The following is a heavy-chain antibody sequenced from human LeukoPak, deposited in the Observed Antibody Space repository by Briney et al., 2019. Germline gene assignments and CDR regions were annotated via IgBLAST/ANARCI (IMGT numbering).Heavy chain of an antibody. Sequence: SETLSLTCTVSGGSISTFYWSWIRQPPGKGLEWIGYIYYSGSTNYNPSLKSRLTISVDTSKNQFSLKLSSVIAADTAVYYCASAGTTVTYYYYGMDVWGQGTTVTVSS. CDR1: GGSISTFY. J-gene: IGHJ6*02. V-gene: IGHV4-59*01. D-gene: IGHD4-17*01. CDR2: IYYSGST. CDR3: ASAGTTVTYYYYGMDV.